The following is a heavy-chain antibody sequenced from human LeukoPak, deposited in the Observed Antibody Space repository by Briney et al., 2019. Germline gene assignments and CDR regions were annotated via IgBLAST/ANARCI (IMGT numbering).Heavy chain of an antibody. CDR2: IYYSGST. J-gene: IGHJ5*02. V-gene: IGHV4-39*07. CDR3: AKNRRSIAVAGTDWFAP. CDR1: GGSISSSSYY. D-gene: IGHD6-19*01. Sequence: SETLSLTCTVSGGSISSSSYYWGWIRQPPGKGLEWIESIYYSGSTYYNPSLKSRVTISVDTSKNQFSLKLSSVTAADTAGYYWAKNRRSIAVAGTDWFAPWGQGTLATVPS.